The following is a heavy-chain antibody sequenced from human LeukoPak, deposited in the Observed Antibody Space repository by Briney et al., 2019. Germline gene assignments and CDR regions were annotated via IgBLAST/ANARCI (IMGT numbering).Heavy chain of an antibody. J-gene: IGHJ3*02. CDR3: ARGLPVLRYFDWLLVPDAFDI. CDR2: IYYSGST. D-gene: IGHD3-9*01. Sequence: TSETLSLTCTVSGGSISSYYWSWIRQPPGKGLEWIGYIYYSGSTNYNPSLKSRVTISVDTSKNQFSLKLSSVTAADTAVYYCARGLPVLRYFDWLLVPDAFDIWGQGTMVTVSS. V-gene: IGHV4-59*12. CDR1: GGSISSYY.